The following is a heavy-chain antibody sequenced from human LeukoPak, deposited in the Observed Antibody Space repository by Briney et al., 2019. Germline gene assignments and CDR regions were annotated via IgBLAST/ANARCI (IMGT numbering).Heavy chain of an antibody. Sequence: GGTLRLSCAASGFTFSSYWMTWVRQAPGKGLEWVANIKPDGSVGYYVDSVRGRFIISRDNAGNSLYLQMNSLRVEDTAVYYCTQNLVAAAGDHWGQGTLLIVSS. V-gene: IGHV3-7*01. CDR3: TQNLVAAAGDH. CDR1: GFTFSSYW. CDR2: IKPDGSVG. J-gene: IGHJ4*02. D-gene: IGHD6-13*01.